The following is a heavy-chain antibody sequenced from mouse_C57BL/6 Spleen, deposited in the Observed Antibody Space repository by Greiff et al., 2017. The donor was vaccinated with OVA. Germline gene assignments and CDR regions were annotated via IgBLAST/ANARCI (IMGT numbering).Heavy chain of an antibody. Sequence: EVMVVESGGGLVKPGGSLKLSCAASGFTFSDYGMHWVRQAPEKGLEWVAYISSGSSTIYYADTVKGRFTISRDNAKNTLFLQMTSLRSEDTAMYYCAKWGLGYAMDYWGQGTSVTVSS. J-gene: IGHJ4*01. CDR1: GFTFSDYG. D-gene: IGHD4-1*01. CDR3: AKWGLGYAMDY. V-gene: IGHV5-17*01. CDR2: ISSGSSTI.